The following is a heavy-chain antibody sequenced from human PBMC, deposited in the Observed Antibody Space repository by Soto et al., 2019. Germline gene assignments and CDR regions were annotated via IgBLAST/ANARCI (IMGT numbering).Heavy chain of an antibody. J-gene: IGHJ4*01. Sequence: ASVNVSCKASGYTFNCYGMTWVRHAPGQWLEWMGCISGFNGNTNYAADLQGRVTMTTDTSTSTAYMELRGLRSDDTAVYYCAMIGVLSGHEPPALD. CDR2: ISGFNGNT. CDR3: AMIGVLSGHEPPALD. V-gene: IGHV1-18*01. D-gene: IGHD2-2*01. CDR1: GYTFNCYG.